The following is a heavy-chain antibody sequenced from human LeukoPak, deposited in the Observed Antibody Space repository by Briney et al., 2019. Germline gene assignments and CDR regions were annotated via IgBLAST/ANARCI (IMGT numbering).Heavy chain of an antibody. V-gene: IGHV3-21*01. CDR2: ISSSSSYI. CDR1: GFTFSSYS. D-gene: IGHD3-10*01. Sequence: PGGSLGLSCAASGFTFSSYSMNWVRQAPGKGLEWVSSISSSSSYIYYADSVKGRFTISRDNAKNSLYLQMNSLRAEDTAVYYCARVDRFGESTHYFDDWGQGTLVTVSS. CDR3: ARVDRFGESTHYFDD. J-gene: IGHJ4*02.